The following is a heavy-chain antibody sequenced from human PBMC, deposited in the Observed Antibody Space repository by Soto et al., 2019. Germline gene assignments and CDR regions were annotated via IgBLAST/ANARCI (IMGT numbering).Heavy chain of an antibody. D-gene: IGHD3-10*01. V-gene: IGHV4-34*01. Sequence: SETLSLTCAVYGGTLSGYYWSWIRQPPGKGLEWIGKVDHSGSTNYNPSLKSRFTISADASNNHFSLKLSSVTAADTAVYYCARLSRMYYYGLGTIPFYYYGLDVWGQGTTVTVSS. J-gene: IGHJ6*02. CDR3: ARLSRMYYYGLGTIPFYYYGLDV. CDR2: VDHSGST. CDR1: GGTLSGYY.